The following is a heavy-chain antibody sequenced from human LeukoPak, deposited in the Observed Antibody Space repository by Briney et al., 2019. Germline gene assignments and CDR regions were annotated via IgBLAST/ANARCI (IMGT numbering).Heavy chain of an antibody. J-gene: IGHJ6*03. D-gene: IGHD1-26*01. V-gene: IGHV1-2*02. Sequence: ASVKVSCKASGYSFTDYYIHWLRQAPGQGLEWMGWVIPNTGGTNFAQKFQGRVTMTRDTSINTAYMELRSLRSDDTAVYYCARIGQYSGSYYFYYYYYMDVWGKGTTVTVSS. CDR1: GYSFTDYY. CDR3: ARIGQYSGSYYFYYYYYMDV. CDR2: VIPNTGGT.